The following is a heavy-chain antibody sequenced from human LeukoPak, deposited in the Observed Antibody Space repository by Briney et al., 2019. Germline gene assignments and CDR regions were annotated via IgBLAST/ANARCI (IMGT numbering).Heavy chain of an antibody. J-gene: IGHJ6*03. CDR1: GYTFTTYG. CDR3: SSGTYYNPYFYMDV. V-gene: IGHV1-46*01. Sequence: ASVKVSCKASGYTFTTYGISWVRQAPGQGLEWMGIINPSGGSTSYAQKFQGRVTMTRDMSTSTVYMELSSLRSEDTAVYYCSSGTYYNPYFYMDVWGKGTTVTISS. D-gene: IGHD3-10*01. CDR2: INPSGGST.